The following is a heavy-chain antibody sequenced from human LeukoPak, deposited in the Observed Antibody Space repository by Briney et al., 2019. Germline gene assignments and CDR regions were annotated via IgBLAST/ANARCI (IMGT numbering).Heavy chain of an antibody. D-gene: IGHD2-15*01. CDR2: INHSGST. CDR1: GGSFSGYY. Sequence: PSETLSLTCAVSGGSFSGYYWSWIRQPPGKGLEWIGEINHSGSTNYNPSLKSRVTISVDTSKNQFSLKLSSVTAADTAVYYCAGVRGYYYFDYWGQGTLVTVSS. CDR3: AGVRGYYYFDY. J-gene: IGHJ4*02. V-gene: IGHV4-34*01.